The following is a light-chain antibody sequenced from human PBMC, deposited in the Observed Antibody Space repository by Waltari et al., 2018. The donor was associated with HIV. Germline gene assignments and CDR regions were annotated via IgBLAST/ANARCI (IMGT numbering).Light chain of an antibody. J-gene: IGLJ2*01. CDR3: SSYTDRSLI. Sequence: QSALTQPASVSGSPGQSITISCTGASSDIGNSKYVSWYQHHPGLAPKLIIYEDNNRPSGVSNRFSGSKSGKTASLTISGLQAEDESDYYCSSYTDRSLIFGGGTKVTVL. CDR2: EDN. V-gene: IGLV2-14*01. CDR1: SSDIGNSKY.